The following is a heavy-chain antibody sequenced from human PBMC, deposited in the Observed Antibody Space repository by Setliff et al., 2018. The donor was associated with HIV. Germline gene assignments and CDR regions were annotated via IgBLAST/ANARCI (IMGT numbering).Heavy chain of an antibody. J-gene: IGHJ5*02. D-gene: IGHD1-26*01. CDR1: GGSISGGGYY. Sequence: PSETLSLTCTVSGGSISGGGYYWSWIRQHPGKGLDWIGNIYYIGNTDYNPSLKSRVTISIDTSKNQFSLKLSSVTAADTAVYYCAKEGNSVDNWLDPWGPGTLVTVSS. V-gene: IGHV4-31*03. CDR3: AKEGNSVDNWLDP. CDR2: IYYIGNT.